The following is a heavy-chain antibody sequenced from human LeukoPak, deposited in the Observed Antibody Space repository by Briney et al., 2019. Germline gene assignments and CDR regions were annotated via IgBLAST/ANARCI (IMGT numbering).Heavy chain of an antibody. CDR2: ISFHGTNE. J-gene: IGHJ1*01. Sequence: GGSLTLSWTASGXNFSAYGMHWVRQAPGKGLDWVAVISFHGTNEYYADSVKGRFTISRDISNNTLYLQMNSVRAEDTAVYYCAKGRRGSSYVHYFDTWGQGTLVTVSS. D-gene: IGHD3-22*01. V-gene: IGHV3-30*18. CDR1: GXNFSAYG. CDR3: AKGRRGSSYVHYFDT.